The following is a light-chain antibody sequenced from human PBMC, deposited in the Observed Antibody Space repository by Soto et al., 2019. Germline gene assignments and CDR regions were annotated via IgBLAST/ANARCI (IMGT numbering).Light chain of an antibody. CDR3: MQALQTPWT. CDR1: QSLLHSNGYNY. CDR2: LGS. J-gene: IGKJ1*01. Sequence: DIVMTQSPLSLPVTPGEPASISCRSSQSLLHSNGYNYLDWYLQMPGQSPQLLIYLGSNRASGVPDRFSGSGSGPDFTLKISRVEAEDVGVYYCMQALQTPWTFGQGTKVVIK. V-gene: IGKV2-28*01.